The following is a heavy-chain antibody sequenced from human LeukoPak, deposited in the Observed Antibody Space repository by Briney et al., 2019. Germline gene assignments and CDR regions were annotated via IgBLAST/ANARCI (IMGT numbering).Heavy chain of an antibody. J-gene: IGHJ6*02. Sequence: GGSLRLSCAASGFTFSNAWMSWVRQAPGKGLEWVGRIKSKTDGGTTDYAAPVKGGFTISRDDSKNTLYLQMNSLKTEDTAVYYCMSGENYYGMDVWGQGTTVTVSS. D-gene: IGHD3-10*02. CDR1: GFTFSNAW. V-gene: IGHV3-15*01. CDR3: MSGENYYGMDV. CDR2: IKSKTDGGTT.